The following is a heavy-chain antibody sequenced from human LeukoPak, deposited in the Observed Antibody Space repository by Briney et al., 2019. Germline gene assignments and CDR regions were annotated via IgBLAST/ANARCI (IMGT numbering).Heavy chain of an antibody. D-gene: IGHD6-13*01. CDR1: GGSFSGYY. CDR2: IYYSGST. CDR3: AREYSSRIINSIWFDP. Sequence: SETLSLTCGVSGGSFSGYYWSWIRQPPGKGLEWIGYIYYSGSTNYNPSLKSRVTISVDTSKNQFSLKLSSVTAADTAVYYCAREYSSRIINSIWFDPWGQGTLVTVSS. J-gene: IGHJ5*02. V-gene: IGHV4-59*01.